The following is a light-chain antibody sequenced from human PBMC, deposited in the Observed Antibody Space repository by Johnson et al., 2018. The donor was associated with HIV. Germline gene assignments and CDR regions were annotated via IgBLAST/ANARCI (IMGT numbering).Light chain of an antibody. Sequence: VLTQPPSVSAAPGQKVTISCSGSSSNIGNNYVSWYQQLPGTAPKLLIYDNNKRPSGIPDRFSASKSGTSATLDITGLQTGDEADYYCGTWDSSLGAHYVFGSGTEVTVL. CDR3: GTWDSSLGAHYV. CDR2: DNN. V-gene: IGLV1-51*01. CDR1: SSNIGNNY. J-gene: IGLJ1*01.